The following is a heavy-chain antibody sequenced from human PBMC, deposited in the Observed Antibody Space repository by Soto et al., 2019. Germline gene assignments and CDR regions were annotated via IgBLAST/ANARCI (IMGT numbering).Heavy chain of an antibody. D-gene: IGHD3-16*01. CDR1: GGSISGYY. CDR3: ARGGEFYVLDV. J-gene: IGHJ6*02. CDR2: KHTSGTT. Sequence: QVQLQESGPGLVKPSETLSLTCTVSGGSISGYYWTWIRQPAGKGLEWIGRKHTSGTTNYNPSLKSRVTMSIDTSTSQFSPNLSSVTAADTAVYYCARGGEFYVLDVWGQGTTVAVSS. V-gene: IGHV4-4*07.